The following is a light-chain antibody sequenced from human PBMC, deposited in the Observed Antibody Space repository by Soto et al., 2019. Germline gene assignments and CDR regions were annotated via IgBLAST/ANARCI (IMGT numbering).Light chain of an antibody. CDR2: GAS. Sequence: EIGMTQSPATLSVSPGERATLSCRASQSVSSNLAWYQQKPGQAPRLLIYGASTRATGIPARFSGSGSGTEFTLTINSLQSEDFAVYYCQQYNNWPTWTFRQGTKVEIK. V-gene: IGKV3-15*01. CDR1: QSVSSN. J-gene: IGKJ1*01. CDR3: QQYNNWPTWT.